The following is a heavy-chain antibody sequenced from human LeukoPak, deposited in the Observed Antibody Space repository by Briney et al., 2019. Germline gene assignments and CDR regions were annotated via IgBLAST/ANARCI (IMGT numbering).Heavy chain of an antibody. CDR3: ARDQRASPAAADY. Sequence: GGSLRLSCAASGFTFSSSWMTWVRQAPGKGLEWVANIKEDGSEKYYVDSVKGRFTISRDNAENSLYLQMNSLRAEDTAVYYCARDQRASPAAADYWGQGTLVTVSS. J-gene: IGHJ4*02. V-gene: IGHV3-7*01. CDR1: GFTFSSSW. D-gene: IGHD2-15*01. CDR2: IKEDGSEK.